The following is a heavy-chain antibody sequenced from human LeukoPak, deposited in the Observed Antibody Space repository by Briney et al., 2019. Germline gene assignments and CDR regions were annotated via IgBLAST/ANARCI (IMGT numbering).Heavy chain of an antibody. CDR2: INHSGST. CDR3: AREYVGSSSWFDP. V-gene: IGHV4-34*01. Sequence: SETLSLTCALYGGSFSGYYWSWIRQPPGKGLEWIGEINHSGSTNYNPSLKSRVTISVDTSKNQFSLKLSSVTAADTAVYYCAREYVGSSSWFDPWGQGTLVTVSS. CDR1: GGSFSGYY. D-gene: IGHD6-13*01. J-gene: IGHJ5*02.